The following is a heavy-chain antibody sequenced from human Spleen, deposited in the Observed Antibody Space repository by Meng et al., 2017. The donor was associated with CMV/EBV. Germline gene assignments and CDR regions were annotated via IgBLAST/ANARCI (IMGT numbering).Heavy chain of an antibody. CDR3: ARDGGLDGSYFFDY. CDR1: GGSISCGGYY. D-gene: IGHD1-26*01. J-gene: IGHJ4*02. V-gene: IGHV4-31*02. CDR2: IYYSGST. Sequence: SGGSISCGGYYWSWIRQHPGKGRGWIGYIYYSGSTYYNPSLKSRVTISVDTSKNQFSLKLSSVTAADTAVYYCARDGGLDGSYFFDYWGQGTLVTVSS.